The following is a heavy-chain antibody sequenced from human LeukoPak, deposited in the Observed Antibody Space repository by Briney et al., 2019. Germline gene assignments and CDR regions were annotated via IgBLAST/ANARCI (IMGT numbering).Heavy chain of an antibody. J-gene: IGHJ4*02. V-gene: IGHV5-10-1*04. CDR2: IDPGDSQT. CDR1: AYSFTNYW. Sequence: GESLRISCKGSAYSFTNYWISWVRQMPGKGLEWMGRIDPGDSQTNYSPSFQGQVTISANKSISTAYLQWSSLKASDTAMYYCARSFSDYGDYVPHSDYWGQGTLVTVSS. D-gene: IGHD4-17*01. CDR3: ARSFSDYGDYVPHSDY.